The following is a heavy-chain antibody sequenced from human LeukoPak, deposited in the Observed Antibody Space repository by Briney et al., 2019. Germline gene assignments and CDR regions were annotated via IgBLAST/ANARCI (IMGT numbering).Heavy chain of an antibody. V-gene: IGHV1-69*13. D-gene: IGHD3-22*01. Sequence: ASVKVSCKASGDTFSSYAFSWVRQAPGQGLEWMGGIIPIVGTTNYAQMLQGRVTITADESTSTPYMELSSLRSEDTAVYYCARGGYYYDSSGYSHLPDYWGQGTLVTVSA. CDR3: ARGGYYYDSSGYSHLPDY. CDR1: GDTFSSYA. CDR2: IIPIVGTT. J-gene: IGHJ4*02.